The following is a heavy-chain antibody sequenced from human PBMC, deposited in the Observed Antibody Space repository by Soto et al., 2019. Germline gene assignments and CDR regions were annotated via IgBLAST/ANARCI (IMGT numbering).Heavy chain of an antibody. Sequence: QVQLVESGGGLVKPGGSLRLSCAASGFTFSDYYMTWIRQAPGKGLESVSYISGTLVYTNYADSVKGRFTISRDNAKNSLYLQMNDLRADDTAVYYCTRDPRSADYWGQGTLVTVSS. J-gene: IGHJ4*02. CDR2: ISGTLVYT. CDR1: GFTFSDYY. V-gene: IGHV3-11*05. CDR3: TRDPRSADY.